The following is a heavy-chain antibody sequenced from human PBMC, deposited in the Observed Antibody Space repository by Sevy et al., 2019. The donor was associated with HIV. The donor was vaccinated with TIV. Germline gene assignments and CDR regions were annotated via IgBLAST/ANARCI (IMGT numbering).Heavy chain of an antibody. CDR1: GFTFSTYA. D-gene: IGHD3-22*01. Sequence: GGSLRLSCAASGFTFSTYAMSWVRQAPGKGLEWVSVISGSGGDTNYADSVKGRFTISRDNSKNTLYLQMNSLRAEDTAVYYCAKDAYYYDSSGYSMSQWYYGMDVWGQGITVTVSS. J-gene: IGHJ6*02. CDR2: ISGSGGDT. V-gene: IGHV3-23*01. CDR3: AKDAYYYDSSGYSMSQWYYGMDV.